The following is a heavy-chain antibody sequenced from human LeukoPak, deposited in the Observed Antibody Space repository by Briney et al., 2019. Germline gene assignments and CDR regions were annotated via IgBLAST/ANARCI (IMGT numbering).Heavy chain of an antibody. V-gene: IGHV4-38-2*01. Sequence: SETLSLTCAVSGYSISSGYYWGWIRQPPGKGLEWIGSIYHSGSTYYNPSLKSRVTISVDTSKNQFSLKLSSVTAADTAVYYCARRNYYYYMDVWGKGTTVTVSS. CDR1: GYSISSGYY. CDR3: ARRNYYYYMDV. CDR2: IYHSGST. J-gene: IGHJ6*03.